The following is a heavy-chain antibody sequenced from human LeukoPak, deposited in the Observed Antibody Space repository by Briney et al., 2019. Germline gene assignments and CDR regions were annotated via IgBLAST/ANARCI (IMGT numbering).Heavy chain of an antibody. CDR1: GASFSDYY. D-gene: IGHD2-2*01. V-gene: IGHV4-34*01. CDR3: ARVPAVDGNYYYYYGLDV. CDR2: ISHSGNA. Sequence: PSEALSLTCAVYGASFSDYYWWSWIRQPPGKRLEWIGEISHSGNAKYAPSLKSRVTISLDTSKNQFSLKVNSLTAADTAVYYCARVPAVDGNYYYYYGLDVWGQGTTVTVSS. J-gene: IGHJ6*02.